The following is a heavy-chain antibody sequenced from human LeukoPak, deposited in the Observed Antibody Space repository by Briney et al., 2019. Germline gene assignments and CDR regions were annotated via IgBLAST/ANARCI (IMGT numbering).Heavy chain of an antibody. J-gene: IGHJ4*02. CDR2: ISYTGIA. V-gene: IGHV4-59*03. D-gene: IGHD3-22*01. CDR1: GGSISGYY. Sequence: SETLSLTCTVSGGSISGYYWSWIRQPPGKGLEWIGYISYTGIANYNPSLKSRVTISLDTSKNQFSLKLSSVTAADTAVYYCAASPRRYYYDSSGSIRHFDYWGQGTLVTVSS. CDR3: AASPRRYYYDSSGSIRHFDY.